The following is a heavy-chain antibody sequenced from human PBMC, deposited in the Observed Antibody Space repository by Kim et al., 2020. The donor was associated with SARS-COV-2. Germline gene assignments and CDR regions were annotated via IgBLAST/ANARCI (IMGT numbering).Heavy chain of an antibody. CDR1: GFTFSSYA. CDR2: ISGSGGST. Sequence: GGSLRLSCAASGFTFSSYAMSWVRQAPGKGLEWVSAISGSGGSTYYADSVKGRFTISRDNSKNTLYLQINSLRAEDTAVYYCAKDRLLAGSRVGYFDYWGQGTLVTVSS. CDR3: AKDRLLAGSRVGYFDY. D-gene: IGHD6-19*01. J-gene: IGHJ4*02. V-gene: IGHV3-23*01.